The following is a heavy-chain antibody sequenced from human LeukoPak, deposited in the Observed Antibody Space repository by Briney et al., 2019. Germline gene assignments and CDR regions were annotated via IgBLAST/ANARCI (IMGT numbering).Heavy chain of an antibody. CDR1: GFTSSSHA. CDR3: ARAVSGNYGRFDY. V-gene: IGHV3-74*01. Sequence: PGGSLRLSCTASGFTSSSHAMHWVRQVPGKGLVWVSRVRGGGKSITYADFVKGRFTISRDNAKNTLYLQISSLSPEDTAIYYCARAVSGNYGRFDYWGQGIMVTGSS. CDR2: VRGGGKSI. D-gene: IGHD1-7*01. J-gene: IGHJ4*02.